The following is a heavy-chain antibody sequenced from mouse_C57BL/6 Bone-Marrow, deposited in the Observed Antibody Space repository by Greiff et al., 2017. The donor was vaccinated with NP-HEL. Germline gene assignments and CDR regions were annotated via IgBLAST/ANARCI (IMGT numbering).Heavy chain of an antibody. CDR2: IDPSDSYT. CDR3: ARLYGVDY. Sequence: QVQLQQPGAELVKPGASVKLSCKASGYTFTSYWMQWVKQRPGQGLEWIGEIDPSDSYTNYNQKFKGKATLTVDTSSSTAYMQLSSLTSEDSAVSSCARLYGVDYWGQGTTLTVSS. J-gene: IGHJ2*01. CDR1: GYTFTSYW. V-gene: IGHV1-50*01. D-gene: IGHD1-1*02.